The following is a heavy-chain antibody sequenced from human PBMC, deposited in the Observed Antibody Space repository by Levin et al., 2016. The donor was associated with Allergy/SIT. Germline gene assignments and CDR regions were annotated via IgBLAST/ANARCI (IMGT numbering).Heavy chain of an antibody. Sequence: VRQMPGKGLEWMGIIYPGDSDTKYSPSFQGQVTISADKSISTAYLQWSSLKASDTAMYYCARMITFGGVIVKFDSWGQGTRVTVSS. V-gene: IGHV5-51*01. J-gene: IGHJ4*02. CDR3: ARMITFGGVIVKFDS. CDR2: IYPGDSDT. D-gene: IGHD3-16*02.